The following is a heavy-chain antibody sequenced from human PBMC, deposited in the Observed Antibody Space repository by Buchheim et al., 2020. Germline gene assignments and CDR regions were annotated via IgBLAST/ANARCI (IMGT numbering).Heavy chain of an antibody. D-gene: IGHD5-12*01. CDR2: INPNSGGT. V-gene: IGHV1-2*02. CDR3: ARDGYSGYEAFDY. J-gene: IGHJ4*02. CDR1: GYTFTSYG. Sequence: QVQLVQSGAEVKKPGASVKVSCKASGYTFTSYGINWVRQATGQGLEWMGWINPNSGGTYFAQKFQGRVTMTSDTSISTAYMELSRLRSDDTAVYYCARDGYSGYEAFDYWGQGTL.